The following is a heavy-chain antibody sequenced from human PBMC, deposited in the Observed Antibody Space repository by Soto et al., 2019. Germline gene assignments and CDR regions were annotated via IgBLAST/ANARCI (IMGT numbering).Heavy chain of an antibody. CDR1: GGTVASSHW. CDR3: AREFVTAGGNNYFHP. CDR2: VYHTGDT. V-gene: IGHV4-4*02. Sequence: PSETLSLTCGVSGGTVASSHWWSWVRQSPGRGLEWIGNVYHTGDTNFNPSLQSRVTFSVDKSNNQFSLRLTSVTAADTAVYFCAREFVTAGGNNYFHPWGPGPLVTVSS. D-gene: IGHD2-21*02. J-gene: IGHJ5*02.